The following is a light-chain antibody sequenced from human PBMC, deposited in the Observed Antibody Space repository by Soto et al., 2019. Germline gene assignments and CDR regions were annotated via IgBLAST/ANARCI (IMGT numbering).Light chain of an antibody. J-gene: IGKJ1*01. Sequence: EIVLTHSPGTLSLSPGERATLSCSASHSVSSSYLAWYQQKPGQAPRLLIYGASSRATGIPDRFSGSGSGTDFTLTISRLEPEDFAVYYCHQYGSSAWTFGQGTKVDIK. CDR1: HSVSSSY. CDR3: HQYGSSAWT. CDR2: GAS. V-gene: IGKV3-20*01.